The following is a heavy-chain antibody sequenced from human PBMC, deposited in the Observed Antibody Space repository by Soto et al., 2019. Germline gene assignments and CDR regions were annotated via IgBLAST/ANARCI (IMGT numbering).Heavy chain of an antibody. J-gene: IGHJ6*02. CDR1: GGSISSYY. Sequence: QVQLQESGPGLVKPSETLSLTCTVSGGSISSYYWSWIRQPPGKGLEWIGYIYYSGSTNYNPSLKSRVPISVDTSKNQFSLKLSSVTAADTAVYYCARDHGDYYYGMDVWGQGTTVTVSS. D-gene: IGHD4-17*01. CDR2: IYYSGST. CDR3: ARDHGDYYYGMDV. V-gene: IGHV4-59*01.